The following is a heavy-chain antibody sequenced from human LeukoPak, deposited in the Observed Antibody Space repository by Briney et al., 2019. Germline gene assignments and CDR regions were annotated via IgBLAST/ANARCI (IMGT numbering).Heavy chain of an antibody. CDR1: GFIFSGYS. Sequence: GGSLRLSCAASGFIFSGYSMHWVRQAPGKGLDWVAVISNDGKKEYYAESVKGRFTISRDSPKNTLNLQMSSLRAEDTAVYFCVRGGANPNFAYMDVWGEGTTVTVSS. J-gene: IGHJ6*03. CDR2: ISNDGKKE. CDR3: VRGGANPNFAYMDV. D-gene: IGHD4/OR15-4a*01. V-gene: IGHV3-30*04.